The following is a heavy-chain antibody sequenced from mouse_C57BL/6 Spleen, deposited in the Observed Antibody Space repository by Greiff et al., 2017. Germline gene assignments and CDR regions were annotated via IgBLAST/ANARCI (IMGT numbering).Heavy chain of an antibody. Sequence: QVQLQQPGAELVKPGASVKMSCKASGYTFTSYWITWVKQRPGQGLEWIGDIYPGSGSTNYNEKFKSKATLTVDTSSSTAYMRLSSLTSEDSAVYYCARRDDYDWGYFDVWGTGTTVTVSS. J-gene: IGHJ1*03. CDR1: GYTFTSYW. D-gene: IGHD2-4*01. V-gene: IGHV1-55*01. CDR2: IYPGSGST. CDR3: ARRDDYDWGYFDV.